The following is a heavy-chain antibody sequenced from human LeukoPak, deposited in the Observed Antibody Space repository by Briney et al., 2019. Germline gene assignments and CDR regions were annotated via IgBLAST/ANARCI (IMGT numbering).Heavy chain of an antibody. Sequence: PGGSLRLSCAASGFTFSTYSMNWVRQAPGKGLEWVSYISSSSSTIYYADSVKGRFTISRDNAKNSLYLQMNSLRAEDTAVYYCARAIVATISGPNYYYYYYMDVWGKGTTVTISS. J-gene: IGHJ6*03. V-gene: IGHV3-48*01. CDR3: ARAIVATISGPNYYYYYYMDV. D-gene: IGHD5-12*01. CDR1: GFTFSTYS. CDR2: ISSSSSTI.